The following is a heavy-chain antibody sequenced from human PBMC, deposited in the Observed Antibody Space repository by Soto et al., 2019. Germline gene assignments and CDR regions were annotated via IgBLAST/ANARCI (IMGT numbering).Heavy chain of an antibody. CDR1: GFIVNSNR. CDR3: AKSKELGVSAPDH. Sequence: EVQLVESGGGLVQPGGSLRLSCAASGFIVNSNRMSWVRQAPGKGLEWVSVIYTGDSTYYVDSVKDRFTISRDSSKNTLYLQMNSLRVEDTAVYYCAKSKELGVSAPDHWGQGTLVTVSS. CDR2: IYTGDST. D-gene: IGHD1-26*01. V-gene: IGHV3-66*01. J-gene: IGHJ4*02.